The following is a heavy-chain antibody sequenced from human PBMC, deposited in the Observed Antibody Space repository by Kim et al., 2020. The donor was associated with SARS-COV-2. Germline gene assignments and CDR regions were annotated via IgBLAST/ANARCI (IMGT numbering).Heavy chain of an antibody. Sequence: GGSLRLSCAASGFTFSSYAMHWVRQAPGKGLEWVAVISYDGSNKYYADSVKGRFTISRDNSKNTLYLQMNSLRAEDTAVYYCARADIGGYYGYYDGMDVWGQGTTVTVSS. J-gene: IGHJ6*02. V-gene: IGHV3-30*04. CDR2: ISYDGSNK. D-gene: IGHD3-10*01. CDR3: ARADIGGYYGYYDGMDV. CDR1: GFTFSSYA.